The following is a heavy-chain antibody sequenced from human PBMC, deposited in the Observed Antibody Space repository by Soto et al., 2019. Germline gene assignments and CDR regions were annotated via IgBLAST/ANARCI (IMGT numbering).Heavy chain of an antibody. Sequence: QLQLMQSGPEVKKPGASLQVSCKASGYSFTSYGISWVRQATGRGLEWMGWISGYNGNTNYEQKFKGRVTMTIDAATSTAYMELRSLASDDTAVYYCAKDNTATTPSRYRFGMDVWGPGTTVTVSS. CDR3: AKDNTATTPSRYRFGMDV. CDR2: ISGYNGNT. J-gene: IGHJ6*02. D-gene: IGHD4-17*01. V-gene: IGHV1-18*01. CDR1: GYSFTSYG.